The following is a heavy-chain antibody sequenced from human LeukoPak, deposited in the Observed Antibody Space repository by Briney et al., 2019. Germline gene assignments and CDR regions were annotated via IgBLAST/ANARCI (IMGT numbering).Heavy chain of an antibody. J-gene: IGHJ4*02. Sequence: PSETLSLTCTVSGGSISSSSYYWGWIRQPPGKGLEWIGSIYYSGSTYYNPSLKSRVTISVDTSKNQFSLRLSSVTAADTAVYYCARVPAQYYFDYWGQGTLVTVSS. CDR3: ARVPAQYYFDY. CDR1: GGSISSSSYY. V-gene: IGHV4-39*07. CDR2: IYYSGST.